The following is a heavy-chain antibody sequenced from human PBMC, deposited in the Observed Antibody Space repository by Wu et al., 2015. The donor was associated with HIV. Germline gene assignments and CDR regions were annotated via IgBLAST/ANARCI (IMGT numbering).Heavy chain of an antibody. Sequence: QVQLVQSGAEVKKPGASVKVSCKASGCTFSDYYLHWIRQAPGQGLEWMGWINPKDGATDFARKFQGRVTMTRDTSFSTAYMNLISLTSDDTAVYYCARGNYDFWAAHFADNWFDPWGQGTLVTVSS. CDR3: ARGNYDFWAAHFADNWFDP. CDR2: INPKDGAT. V-gene: IGHV1-2*02. J-gene: IGHJ5*02. D-gene: IGHD3-3*01. CDR1: GCTFSDYY.